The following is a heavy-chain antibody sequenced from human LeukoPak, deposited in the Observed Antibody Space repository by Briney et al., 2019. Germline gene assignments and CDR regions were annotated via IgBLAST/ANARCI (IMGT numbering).Heavy chain of an antibody. CDR1: GVALSTNGPG. Sequence: ESGPPLVNLTQTLTLTCTFSGVALSTNGPGGAWIRQPPGKALEWLAVIYWNDDKYYSPSLRSRRTINKDTSKKQVVLTMTNMDPVDTATYYCARRVLNGYKYFDYWGQGTLVTVSS. CDR2: IYWNDDK. J-gene: IGHJ4*02. V-gene: IGHV2-5*01. D-gene: IGHD5-24*01. CDR3: ARRVLNGYKYFDY.